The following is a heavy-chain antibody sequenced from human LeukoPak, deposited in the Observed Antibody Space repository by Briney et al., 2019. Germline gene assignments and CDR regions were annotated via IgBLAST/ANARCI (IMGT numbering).Heavy chain of an antibody. Sequence: GRSLRLSCAASEFTFSSYAMHWVRQAPGKGLEWVALVSNDGGDKHYADSVKGRFTISRDNSKNTLYLQMNSLRGEDTGVYYCAKAHLLDWLLPFDYWGQGTLVTVSS. CDR2: VSNDGGDK. J-gene: IGHJ4*02. V-gene: IGHV3-30*18. CDR3: AKAHLLDWLLPFDY. D-gene: IGHD3/OR15-3a*01. CDR1: EFTFSSYA.